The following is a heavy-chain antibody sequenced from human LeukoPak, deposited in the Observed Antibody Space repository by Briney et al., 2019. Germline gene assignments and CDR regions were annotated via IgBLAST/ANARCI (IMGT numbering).Heavy chain of an antibody. Sequence: AGGSLRLSCTASGFTFAASGVHWVRQAPGKGLEWVAFIRSDGNNKYYTDSVKGRFTISRDNSKKTLYLQMNSLRPEDTALYYCAKLSVGAIDDDYWGQGTLVTVSS. CDR2: IRSDGNNK. D-gene: IGHD1-26*01. J-gene: IGHJ4*02. CDR3: AKLSVGAIDDDY. CDR1: GFTFAASG. V-gene: IGHV3-30*02.